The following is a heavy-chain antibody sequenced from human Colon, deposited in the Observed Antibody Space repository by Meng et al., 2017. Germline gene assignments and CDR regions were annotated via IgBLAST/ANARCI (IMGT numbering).Heavy chain of an antibody. CDR2: MWYDGSNR. D-gene: IGHD6-19*01. V-gene: IGHV3-33*01. CDR3: ARDSSGLISAFDY. Sequence: GGSLRLSCAASGFTFSNYGMHWVRQAPGKGLEWVAIMWYDGSNRYYADSVKGRFTISRDNSKNTLSLQMNSLKAEDTAVYYCARDSSGLISAFDYWGQGNLVTVSS. J-gene: IGHJ4*02. CDR1: GFTFSNYG.